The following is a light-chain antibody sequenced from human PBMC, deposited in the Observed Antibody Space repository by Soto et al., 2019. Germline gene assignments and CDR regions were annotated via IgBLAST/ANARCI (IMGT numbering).Light chain of an antibody. J-gene: IGKJ3*01. Sequence: EIVLTQSPGTLSLSPGERATLSCMASQSVSSSYLAWYQHKPGQAPRLLIYGASSRATGIPDRFSGSGSGTDFTLTISRLEPEDFAVYYCQQYDTSPPGVTFGPGTIVDIK. V-gene: IGKV3-20*01. CDR1: QSVSSSY. CDR2: GAS. CDR3: QQYDTSPPGVT.